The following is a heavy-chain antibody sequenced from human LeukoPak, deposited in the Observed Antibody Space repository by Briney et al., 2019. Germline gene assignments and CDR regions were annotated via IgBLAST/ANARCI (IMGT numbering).Heavy chain of an antibody. D-gene: IGHD3-22*01. J-gene: IGHJ4*02. V-gene: IGHV4-39*01. CDR2: TYESGST. CDR1: GASASGKNFC. CDR3: ATNRYYDSSGYSSLDY. Sequence: SETLSLTCTVSGASASGKNFCWGWIRQPPGKGLEWIGSTYESGSTYYNPSLKSRVAISVDTSKNQVSLTLSSVTAADTGVYYCATNRYYDSSGYSSLDYWGQGTLVTVSS.